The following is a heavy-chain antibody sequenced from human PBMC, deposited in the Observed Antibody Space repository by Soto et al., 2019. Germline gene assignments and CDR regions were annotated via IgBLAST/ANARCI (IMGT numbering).Heavy chain of an antibody. D-gene: IGHD3-10*01. J-gene: IGHJ5*02. CDR1: GFTFSSYW. V-gene: IGHV3-7*01. CDR3: AKDQKWFGELLLGFRFDP. Sequence: GGSLRLSCAASGFTFSSYWMSWGRQAPGKGLEWVANIKQDGSEKYYVDSVKGRFTISRDNAKNSLYLQMNSLRAEDTAVYYCAKDQKWFGELLLGFRFDPWGHGTLVTVSS. CDR2: IKQDGSEK.